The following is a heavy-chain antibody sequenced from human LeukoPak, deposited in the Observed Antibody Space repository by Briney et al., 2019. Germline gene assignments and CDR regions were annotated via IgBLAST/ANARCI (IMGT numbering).Heavy chain of an antibody. Sequence: SETPSLTCTVSGGSISSGGYYWSWIRQHPGKGLEWIGYIYYSGSTYYNPSLKSRVTISVDTSKNQFSLKLSSVTAADTAVYYCARGPYGDYLSWFDPWGQGTLVTVSS. CDR3: ARGPYGDYLSWFDP. D-gene: IGHD4-17*01. CDR1: GGSISSGGYY. V-gene: IGHV4-31*03. CDR2: IYYSGST. J-gene: IGHJ5*02.